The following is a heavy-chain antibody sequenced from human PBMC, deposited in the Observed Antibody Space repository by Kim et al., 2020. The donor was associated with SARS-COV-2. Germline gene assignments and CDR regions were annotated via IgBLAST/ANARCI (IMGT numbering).Heavy chain of an antibody. J-gene: IGHJ4*01. CDR1: GGSFSGYY. CDR3: ARCQWSSSSGVDY. V-gene: IGHV4-34*01. CDR2: INHSGST. Sequence: SETLSLTCAVYGGSFSGYYWSWIRQPPGKGLEWIGEINHSGSTNYNPSLKSRVTISVDTSKNQFSLKLSSVTAADTAVYYCARCQWSSSSGVDYWGHGTL. D-gene: IGHD6-6*01.